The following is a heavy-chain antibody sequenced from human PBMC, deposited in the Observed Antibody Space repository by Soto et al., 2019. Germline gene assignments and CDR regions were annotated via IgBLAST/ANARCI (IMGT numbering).Heavy chain of an antibody. J-gene: IGHJ4*02. CDR3: AKCGDSFTYLPFDS. Sequence: QLQLQESGPGLVKPSETLSLTCTVSGGSISTSSYYWGWIRQPPGKGLEWIGNIYYNGNTYYNPSLKSRVIISVSTSTNQFSLNLSSVTAADTAVYYCAKCGDSFTYLPFDSWGLGTLVAVSS. V-gene: IGHV4-39*01. D-gene: IGHD5-18*01. CDR2: IYYNGNT. CDR1: GGSISTSSYY.